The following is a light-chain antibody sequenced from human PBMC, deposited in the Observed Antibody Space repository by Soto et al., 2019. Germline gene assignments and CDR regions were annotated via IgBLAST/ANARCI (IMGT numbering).Light chain of an antibody. J-gene: IGLJ2*01. CDR1: SSNIGAGYD. CDR3: QSYDSSLTVV. Sequence: QSVLTQPPSVSGAPGQRVTISCTGSSSNIGAGYDVHWYQQVPGTAPKLLIYGNINRPSGVPDRFSGSKSDTSASLAITGLQADDEADYYCQSYDSSLTVVFGGGTKLTVL. V-gene: IGLV1-40*01. CDR2: GNI.